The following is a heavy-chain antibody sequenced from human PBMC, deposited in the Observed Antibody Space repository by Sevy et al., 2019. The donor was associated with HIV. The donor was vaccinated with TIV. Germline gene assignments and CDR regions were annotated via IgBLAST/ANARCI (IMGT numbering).Heavy chain of an antibody. CDR3: ARHCTGSSCSHAFDI. CDR2: INHSGGT. Sequence: QSQTLSLTCAVYGGSFSGYYWSWIRQPPGKGLEWIGEINHSGGTNYNPSLKSRVTISVDTSKNQFSLKLNSVTAADTAVYYCARHCTGSSCSHAFDIWGQGTMVTVPS. CDR1: GGSFSGYY. V-gene: IGHV4-34*01. J-gene: IGHJ3*02. D-gene: IGHD2-15*01.